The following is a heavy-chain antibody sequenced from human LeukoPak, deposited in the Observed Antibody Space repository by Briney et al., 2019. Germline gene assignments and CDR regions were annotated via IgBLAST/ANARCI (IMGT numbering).Heavy chain of an antibody. D-gene: IGHD3-16*01. Sequence: PSQTLSLTCTVSGGSISSGSYYWSWIRQPAGKGLEWIGRIYTSGSTNYNPTLKSRVTISVDTSKNQFSLKLSSVTAADTAVYYCAREGSSGRVAEAFDYWGQGTLVTVSS. CDR1: GGSISSGSYY. CDR3: AREGSSGRVAEAFDY. J-gene: IGHJ4*02. V-gene: IGHV4-61*02. CDR2: IYTSGST.